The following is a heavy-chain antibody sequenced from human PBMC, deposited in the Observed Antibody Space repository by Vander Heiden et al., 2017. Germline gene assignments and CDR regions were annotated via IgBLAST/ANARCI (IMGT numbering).Heavy chain of an antibody. J-gene: IGHJ4*02. Sequence: QVQPLQSGDEVKKPGASVKVSGMASGYSFTSDDINWVRQATGQGLEWMGCMNPNSGNTGYAQKFQGRVTMTRNTSISTAYMELSSLRSEDTAVYYGARGRGIAARPGVYWGQGTLVTVSS. V-gene: IGHV1-8*01. D-gene: IGHD6-6*01. CDR1: GYSFTSDD. CDR3: ARGRGIAARPGVY. CDR2: MNPNSGNT.